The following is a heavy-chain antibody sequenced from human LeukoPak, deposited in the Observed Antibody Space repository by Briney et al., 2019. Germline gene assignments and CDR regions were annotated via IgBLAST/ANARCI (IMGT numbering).Heavy chain of an antibody. V-gene: IGHV4-39*07. J-gene: IGHJ4*02. D-gene: IGHD6-13*01. CDR1: GGSISSSSYY. CDR3: ARHTSSWYSFDF. Sequence: SETLSLTCTVSGGSISSSSYYWGWVRQPPGRGLEWIGSIYYSGSTYYNPSLKSRVTISLDTSRNQFSLKLRSVTAADTAVYYCARHTSSWYSFDFWGQGTLVTVSS. CDR2: IYYSGST.